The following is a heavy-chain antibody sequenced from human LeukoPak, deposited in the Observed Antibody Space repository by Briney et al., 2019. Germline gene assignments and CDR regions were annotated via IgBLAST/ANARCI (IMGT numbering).Heavy chain of an antibody. D-gene: IGHD2-2*02. CDR1: GYTFTNYG. V-gene: IGHV1-69*13. CDR3: ARGLVPAAIVSWFDP. Sequence: GASVKVSCKASGYTFTNYGISWVRQAPGQGLEWMGGIIPIFGTANYAQKFQGRVTITADESTSTAYMELSSLRSEDTAVYYCARGLVPAAIVSWFDPWGQGTLVTVSS. CDR2: IIPIFGTA. J-gene: IGHJ5*02.